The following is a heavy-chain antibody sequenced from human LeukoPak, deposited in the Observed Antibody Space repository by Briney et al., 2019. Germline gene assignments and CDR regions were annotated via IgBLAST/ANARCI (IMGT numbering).Heavy chain of an antibody. Sequence: GGSLRLSCAASGFTFSSYSMNWVRQAPGKGLEWVSSISSSSSYIYYADSVKGRFTISRDNAKNSLYLQMNSLRAEDTAVYYCARAYCSGGSCYWYFDYWGQGTLVTVSS. V-gene: IGHV3-21*01. D-gene: IGHD2-15*01. CDR2: ISSSSSYI. CDR1: GFTFSSYS. CDR3: ARAYCSGGSCYWYFDY. J-gene: IGHJ4*02.